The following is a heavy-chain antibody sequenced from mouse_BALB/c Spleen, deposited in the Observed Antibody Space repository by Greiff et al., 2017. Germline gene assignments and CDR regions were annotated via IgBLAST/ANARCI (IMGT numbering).Heavy chain of an antibody. D-gene: IGHD1-1*01. CDR1: GFTFSSYG. CDR2: INSNGGST. CDR3: ARGFYYYGSSYDYFDY. V-gene: IGHV5-6-3*01. J-gene: IGHJ2*01. Sequence: EVQGVESGGGLVQPGGSLKLSCAASGFTFSSYGMSWVRQTPDKRLELVATINSNGGSTYYPDSVKGRFTISRDNAKNTLYLQMSSLKSEDTAMYYCARGFYYYGSSYDYFDYWGQGTTLTVSS.